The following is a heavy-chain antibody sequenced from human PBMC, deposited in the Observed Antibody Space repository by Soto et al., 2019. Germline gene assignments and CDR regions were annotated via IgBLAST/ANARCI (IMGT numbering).Heavy chain of an antibody. Sequence: GASVKVSCKASGGTFSSYAMSWVRQAPGQGLEWMGGIIPIFGTANYAQKFQGRVTITADKSTSTAYMELSSLRSEDTAVYYCARDRGYDTLYYYGMDVWGQGTTLTVSS. J-gene: IGHJ6*02. D-gene: IGHD5-12*01. CDR3: ARDRGYDTLYYYGMDV. CDR1: GGTFSSYA. CDR2: IIPIFGTA. V-gene: IGHV1-69*06.